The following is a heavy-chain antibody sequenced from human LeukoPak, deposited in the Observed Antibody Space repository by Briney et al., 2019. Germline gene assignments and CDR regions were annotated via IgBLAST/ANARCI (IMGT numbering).Heavy chain of an antibody. CDR1: GFTFSSYA. V-gene: IGHV3-23*01. D-gene: IGHD1-14*01. CDR2: ISGSGVST. J-gene: IGHJ4*02. CDR3: AKKSGNLYYFDY. Sequence: GGSLRLSCAASGFTFSSYAMSWVRRAPGKGLEWVSAISGSGVSTYYADSVRGRFTISRDDSQNTLALQMNSLRAEDTAVYYCAKKSGNLYYFDYWGQGTLVTVSS.